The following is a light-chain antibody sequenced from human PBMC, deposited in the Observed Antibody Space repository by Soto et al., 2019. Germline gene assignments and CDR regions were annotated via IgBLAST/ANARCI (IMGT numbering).Light chain of an antibody. CDR1: QSVLYSSNNKDF. V-gene: IGKV4-1*01. J-gene: IGKJ1*01. CDR2: WAS. CDR3: QQYYSTPPT. Sequence: DLLMIQSPDSLAVSLGERATINCRSSQSVLYSSNNKDFLAWYQQKPGQPPKLLIYWASTRESGVPDRFSGSGSGTDFTLTISSLQAEDVALYYCQQYYSTPPTFAQ.